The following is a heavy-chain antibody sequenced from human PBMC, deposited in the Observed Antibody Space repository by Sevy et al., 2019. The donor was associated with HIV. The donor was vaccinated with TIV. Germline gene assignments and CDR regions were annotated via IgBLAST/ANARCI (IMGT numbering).Heavy chain of an antibody. CDR2: FNTNAGNP. Sequence: ASVKVSYKASGYTFTSYAMNWVRQAPGQGLEWMGWFNTNAGNPTYAQGFTGRFVFSLDTSVSTAYLQISSLKAEDTAVYYCARVVIAVAGTDYYGMDVWDQGTTVTVSS. D-gene: IGHD6-19*01. CDR3: ARVVIAVAGTDYYGMDV. J-gene: IGHJ6*02. CDR1: GYTFTSYA. V-gene: IGHV7-4-1*02.